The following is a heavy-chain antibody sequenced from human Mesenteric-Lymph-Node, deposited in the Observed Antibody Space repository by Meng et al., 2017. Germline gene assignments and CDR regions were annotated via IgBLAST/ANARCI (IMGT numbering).Heavy chain of an antibody. J-gene: IGHJ5*02. CDR3: ARGPKVLVAAGNWFDP. CDR1: GGSISSYY. D-gene: IGHD2-8*01. Sequence: SETLSLTCTVSGGSISSYYWSWIRQPAGKGLEWIGRIYSSGSTNYNPSLKSRVTMSLDTSKNQFSLKLNSVTAADTAVYYCARGPKVLVAAGNWFDPWGQGTLVTVSS. V-gene: IGHV4-4*07. CDR2: IYSSGST.